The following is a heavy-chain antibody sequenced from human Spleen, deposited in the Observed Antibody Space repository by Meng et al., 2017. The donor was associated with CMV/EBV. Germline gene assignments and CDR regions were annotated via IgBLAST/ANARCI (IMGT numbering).Heavy chain of an antibody. Sequence: GGSLRLSCVGSGFTFSGYSMSWVRQAPGKGLEWVSSISTSGVCKYEADSLKGRFTISRDNGKNSVYLQMNSLRAEDTAVYYCGSGWRILPAAMVDHWGQGTLVTVSS. CDR3: GSGWRILPAAMVDH. J-gene: IGHJ4*02. CDR2: ISTSGVCK. D-gene: IGHD2-2*01. V-gene: IGHV3-21*06. CDR1: GFTFSGYS.